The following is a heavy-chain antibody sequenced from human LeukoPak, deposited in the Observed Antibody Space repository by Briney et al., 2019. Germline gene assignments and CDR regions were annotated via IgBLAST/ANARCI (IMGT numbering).Heavy chain of an antibody. CDR1: GFTFSSYA. D-gene: IGHD2-15*01. CDR3: VKGVSGAYSKYFQY. J-gene: IGHJ1*01. CDR2: ISGSGGST. V-gene: IGHV3-23*01. Sequence: PGGSLRLSCAASGFTFSSYAMSWVRQAPGKGLEWVSAISGSGGSTYYADSVKGRFTISRDNSKNTLYLQMNSLRAEDTAVYYCVKGVSGAYSKYFQYWGQGTLVTVSS.